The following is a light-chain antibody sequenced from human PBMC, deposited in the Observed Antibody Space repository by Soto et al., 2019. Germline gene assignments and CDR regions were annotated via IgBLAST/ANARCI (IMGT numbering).Light chain of an antibody. J-gene: IGKJ2*01. CDR1: QTISKF. V-gene: IGKV1-39*01. CDR2: AAS. Sequence: DIQMTQSPSSLSASVGDRVTITCRARQTISKFLNWYQQKPGKAPKILIYAASGLQSGVPSSFSGSGSRTDFTLTISSLQPEDFASYHCQQSHSPPYTFGQEPKLEIK. CDR3: QQSHSPPYT.